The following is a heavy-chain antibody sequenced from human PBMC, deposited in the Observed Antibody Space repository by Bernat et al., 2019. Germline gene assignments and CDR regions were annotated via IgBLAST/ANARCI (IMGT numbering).Heavy chain of an antibody. CDR2: IWYDGSNK. CDR1: GFTFSSYG. Sequence: VQLVESGGGLVQPGGSLRLSCAASGFTFSSYGMHWVRQAPGKGLEWVAVIWYDGSNKYYADSVKGRFTISRDNSKNTLYLQMNSLRAEDTAVYYCARESYEATVTHDYYYYYMDVWGKGTTVTVSS. J-gene: IGHJ6*03. D-gene: IGHD4-17*01. CDR3: ARESYEATVTHDYYYYYMDV. V-gene: IGHV3-33*01.